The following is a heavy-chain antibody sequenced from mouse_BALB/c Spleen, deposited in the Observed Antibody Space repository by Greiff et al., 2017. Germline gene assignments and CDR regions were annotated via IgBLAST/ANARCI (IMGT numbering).Heavy chain of an antibody. CDR2: ISSGGGST. Sequence: EVQGVESGGGLVKPGGSLKLSCAASGFAFSSYDMSWVRQTPEKRLEWVAYISSGGGSTYYPDTVKGRFTISRDNAKNTLYLQMSSLKSEDTAMYYCARQDYYGSSYDYWGQGTTLTVSS. D-gene: IGHD1-1*01. CDR3: ARQDYYGSSYDY. J-gene: IGHJ2*01. V-gene: IGHV5-12-1*01. CDR1: GFAFSSYD.